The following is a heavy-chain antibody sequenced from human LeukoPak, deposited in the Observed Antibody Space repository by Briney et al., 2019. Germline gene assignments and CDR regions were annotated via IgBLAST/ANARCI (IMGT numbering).Heavy chain of an antibody. V-gene: IGHV3-33*08. CDR2: IWYDGSNK. J-gene: IGHJ3*02. CDR1: GFTFSNYG. CDR3: ARDPGDYYGSGSSDAFDI. Sequence: PGRSLRLSCAASGFTFSNYGMHWVRQAPGKGLEWVAVIWYDGSNKYYADSVKGRFTISRDNSKNTLYLQMNSLRAGDTAVYYCARDPGDYYGSGSSDAFDIWGQGTMVTVSS. D-gene: IGHD3-10*01.